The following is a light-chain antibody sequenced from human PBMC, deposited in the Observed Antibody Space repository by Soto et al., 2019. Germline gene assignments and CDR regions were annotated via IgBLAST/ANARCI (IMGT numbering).Light chain of an antibody. CDR2: AAS. CDR3: QQSHNKGT. V-gene: IGKV1-39*01. CDR1: QSISMY. J-gene: IGKJ1*01. Sequence: DIQMTQSPSSLSASVGDRVTITCRASQSISMYLNWYQQKPGKAPRPLIYAASSLQSGVPSRFSGSGSGTDFTLTISSLQPEDSAIYYCQQSHNKGTFGQGTKVDIK.